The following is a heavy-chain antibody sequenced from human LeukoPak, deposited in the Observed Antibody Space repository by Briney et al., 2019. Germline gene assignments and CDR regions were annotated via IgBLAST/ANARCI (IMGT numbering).Heavy chain of an antibody. V-gene: IGHV4-59*01. CDR2: IYYSGST. J-gene: IGHJ4*02. CDR3: ARVTGYTIEDYFDY. Sequence: PSETLSLTCTVSGGSISSYYWSWIRQPPGKGLEWIGYIYYSGSTNYNPSLKSRVTISVKTSKNQFSLKLRSVTAADTAVYYCARVTGYTIEDYFDYWGQGTLVTVSS. CDR1: GGSISSYY. D-gene: IGHD3-9*01.